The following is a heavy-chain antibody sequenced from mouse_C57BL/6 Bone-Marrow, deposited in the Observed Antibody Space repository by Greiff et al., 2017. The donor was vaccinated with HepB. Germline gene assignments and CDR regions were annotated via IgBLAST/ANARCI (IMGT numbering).Heavy chain of an antibody. D-gene: IGHD2-1*01. V-gene: IGHV7-1*01. CDR3: ARDAFLLWDYFDY. J-gene: IGHJ2*01. Sequence: EVMLVESGGGLVQSGRSLRLSCATSGFTFSDFYMEWVRQAPGKGLEWIAASRNKANDYTTEYSASVKGRFIVSRDTSQSILYLQMNALRAEDTAIYYCARDAFLLWDYFDYWGQGTTLTVSS. CDR1: GFTFSDFY. CDR2: SRNKANDYTT.